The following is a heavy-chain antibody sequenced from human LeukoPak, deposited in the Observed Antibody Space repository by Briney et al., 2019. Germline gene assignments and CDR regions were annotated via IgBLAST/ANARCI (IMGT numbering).Heavy chain of an antibody. D-gene: IGHD5-12*01. CDR1: GFTFDDYA. Sequence: PGRSLRLSCAASGFTFDDYAMHWVRQAPGEGLEWVSGISWNSGSIGYADSVKGRFTISRDNAKNSLYLQMNSLRAEDTALYYCAKDMGYIVATNYFDYWGQGTLVTVSS. CDR3: AKDMGYIVATNYFDY. V-gene: IGHV3-9*01. CDR2: ISWNSGSI. J-gene: IGHJ4*02.